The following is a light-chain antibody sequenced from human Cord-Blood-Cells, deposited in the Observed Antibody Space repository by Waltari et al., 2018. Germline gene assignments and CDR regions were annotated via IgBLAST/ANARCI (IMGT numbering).Light chain of an antibody. Sequence: QSALTQPASVSGSPGQSITISCTGTSSDVGSYNLVSWYQQRPGKAPKLMIYEGSKRPSGVSNRFSGSKSGTTASLTISGLQAEDDADYYCCSYAGSSTYGFGTGTKVTVL. J-gene: IGLJ1*01. CDR1: SSDVGSYNL. CDR2: EGS. CDR3: CSYAGSSTYG. V-gene: IGLV2-23*01.